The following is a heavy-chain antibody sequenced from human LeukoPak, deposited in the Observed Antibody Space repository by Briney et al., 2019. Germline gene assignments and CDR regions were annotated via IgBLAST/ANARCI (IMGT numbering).Heavy chain of an antibody. CDR1: GGSFSGYY. CDR3: ARGDAVLWFGEISFPPPLDY. J-gene: IGHJ4*02. D-gene: IGHD3-10*01. CDR2: INHSGST. V-gene: IGHV4-34*01. Sequence: PSETLSLTCAVYGGSFSGYYWSWIRQPPGKGLEWIGEINHSGSTNYNPSLKSRVTISVDTSKNQFSLKLSSVTAADTAVYYCARGDAVLWFGEISFPPPLDYWGQGTLVTVSS.